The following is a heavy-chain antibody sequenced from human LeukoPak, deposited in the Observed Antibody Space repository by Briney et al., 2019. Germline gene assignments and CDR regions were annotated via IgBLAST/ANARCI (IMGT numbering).Heavy chain of an antibody. CDR2: INHSGST. V-gene: IGHV4-34*01. CDR3: ASQGHHGKIVGTTLSYFYMDV. D-gene: IGHD1-26*01. Sequence: SETLSLTCAVYGGSFSGYYWSWIRQPPGKGLEWIGEINHSGSTNYNPSLESRVTISVDTSKNQFSLKLSSVTAADTAFYYCASQGHHGKIVGTTLSYFYMDVWGKGTTVTVPS. J-gene: IGHJ6*03. CDR1: GGSFSGYY.